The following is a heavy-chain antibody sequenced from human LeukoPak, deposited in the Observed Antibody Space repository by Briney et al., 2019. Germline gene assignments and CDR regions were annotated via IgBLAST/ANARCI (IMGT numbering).Heavy chain of an antibody. D-gene: IGHD1-26*01. Sequence: PGGSLRLSCAASGFTFSTYSMNWVRQAPGKGLEWVSSISSSSSYIYYADSVKGRFTISRDNAKNSLYLQMNSLRAEDSAVYYCTTVTGVGGARRGGQGTLVTVSS. J-gene: IGHJ4*02. CDR3: TTVTGVGGARR. CDR1: GFTFSTYS. V-gene: IGHV3-21*01. CDR2: ISSSSSYI.